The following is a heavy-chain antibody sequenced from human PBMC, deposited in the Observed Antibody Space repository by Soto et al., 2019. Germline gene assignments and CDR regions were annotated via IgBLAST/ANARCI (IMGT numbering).Heavy chain of an antibody. D-gene: IGHD6-13*01. CDR1: GFTFSSYG. Sequence: PGGSLRLSCAASGFTFSSYGMHWVRQAPGKGLEWVAVISYDGSNKYYADSVKGRFTISRDNSKNTLYLQMNSLRAEDTAVYYCANFIAAAGNAAWVAAVGWHYYGMDVWGQGTTVTVSS. J-gene: IGHJ6*02. CDR3: ANFIAAAGNAAWVAAVGWHYYGMDV. CDR2: ISYDGSNK. V-gene: IGHV3-30*18.